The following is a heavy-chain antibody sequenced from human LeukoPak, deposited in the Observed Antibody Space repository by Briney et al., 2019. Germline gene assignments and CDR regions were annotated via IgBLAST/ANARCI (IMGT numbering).Heavy chain of an antibody. CDR3: AQMFDTSSRYRAGFDY. CDR1: GFTFSSYA. J-gene: IGHJ4*02. Sequence: PGGSLRLSCAASGFTFSSYAMSWVRQAPGKGLEWVSVISGSGTIIYYADSVKGRFTISRDNSKNTLYLQMNSLRAEDTAVYYCAQMFDTSSRYRAGFDYWGQGTLVTVSS. CDR2: ISGSGTII. D-gene: IGHD6-13*01. V-gene: IGHV3-23*01.